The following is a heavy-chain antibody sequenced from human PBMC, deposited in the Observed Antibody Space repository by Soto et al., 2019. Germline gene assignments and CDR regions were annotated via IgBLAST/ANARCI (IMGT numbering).Heavy chain of an antibody. D-gene: IGHD6-19*01. CDR1: GFTFSTYL. Sequence: GGSLRLSCAASGFTFSTYLMSWVRQAPGKGLEWVANIKYDGSETYYVDSVKGRFTISRDNAKNSLYLQMNSLRGEDTAVYYCARYSSAWGLWGQGTLVTVSS. V-gene: IGHV3-7*01. CDR3: ARYSSAWGL. CDR2: IKYDGSET. J-gene: IGHJ4*02.